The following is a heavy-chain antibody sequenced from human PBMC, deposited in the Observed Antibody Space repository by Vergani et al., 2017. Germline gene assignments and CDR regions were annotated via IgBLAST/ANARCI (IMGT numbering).Heavy chain of an antibody. D-gene: IGHD3-16*01. CDR3: AGLNSDYPGEPFDY. Sequence: EVQLVESGGGLVKPGGSLRLSCAASGFTFSSYSMNWVRQAPGKGLEWVSSISSSSSYIYYADSVKGRFTISRDNDKNSLYLQMNSLRAEDTAVYYCAGLNSDYPGEPFDYWGQGTLVTVSS. CDR1: GFTFSSYS. CDR2: ISSSSSYI. J-gene: IGHJ4*02. V-gene: IGHV3-21*01.